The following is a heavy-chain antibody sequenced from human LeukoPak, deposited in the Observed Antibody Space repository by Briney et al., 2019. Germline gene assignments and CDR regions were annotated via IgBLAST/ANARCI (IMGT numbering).Heavy chain of an antibody. Sequence: SETLSLTCTVSGGSINGYYWSRIRQPPGKGLEWIGYIYYSGSTNYNPSLKSRVTISVDTSKNQFSLKLSSVTAADTAVYYCARDLATNWFDPWGQGTLVTVSS. CDR1: GGSINGYY. CDR3: ARDLATNWFDP. CDR2: IYYSGST. V-gene: IGHV4-59*01. J-gene: IGHJ5*02.